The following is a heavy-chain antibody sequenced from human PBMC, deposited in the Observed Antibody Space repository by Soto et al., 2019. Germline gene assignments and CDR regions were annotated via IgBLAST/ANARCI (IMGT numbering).Heavy chain of an antibody. CDR2: IWYDGSNK. Sequence: QVQLVESGGGVVQPGRSLRLSCAASGFTFSSYGMHWVRQAPGKGLEWVAVIWYDGSNKYYADSVKGRFTISRDNSKNTLYLQMNSLRAEDTAVYYCARETAYYYGSGSYYRPYYYYYAMDVWGQGTTVTVSS. CDR1: GFTFSSYG. CDR3: ARETAYYYGSGSYYRPYYYYYAMDV. D-gene: IGHD3-10*01. V-gene: IGHV3-33*01. J-gene: IGHJ6*02.